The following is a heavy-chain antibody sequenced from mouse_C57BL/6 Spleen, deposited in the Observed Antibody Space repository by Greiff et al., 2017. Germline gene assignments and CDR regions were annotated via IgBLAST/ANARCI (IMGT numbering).Heavy chain of an antibody. CDR2: ISSGGDYI. Sequence: EVQLVESGEGLVKPGGSLKLSCAASGFTFSSYAMSWVRQTPEKRLEWVAYISSGGDYIYYADTVKGRFTISRDNARNTLYLQMSSLKSEDTAMYNCTRDQDYYGSGGFAYWGQGTLVTVSA. CDR3: TRDQDYYGSGGFAY. D-gene: IGHD1-1*01. J-gene: IGHJ3*01. CDR1: GFTFSSYA. V-gene: IGHV5-9-1*02.